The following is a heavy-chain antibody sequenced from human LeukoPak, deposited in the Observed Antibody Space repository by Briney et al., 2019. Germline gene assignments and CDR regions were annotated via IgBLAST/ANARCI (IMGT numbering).Heavy chain of an antibody. V-gene: IGHV3-23*01. Sequence: GGSLRLSCAASGFTFRSYAMSWVRQAPGKGLEWVSVISGSGGSTYYADSVKGRFTISRDNSKNTLYLQMNSLRAEDTAVYYCAKGGYCSGGSCYAVGPTDLYFDYWGQGTLVTVSS. J-gene: IGHJ4*02. CDR3: AKGGYCSGGSCYAVGPTDLYFDY. CDR2: ISGSGGST. CDR1: GFTFRSYA. D-gene: IGHD2-15*01.